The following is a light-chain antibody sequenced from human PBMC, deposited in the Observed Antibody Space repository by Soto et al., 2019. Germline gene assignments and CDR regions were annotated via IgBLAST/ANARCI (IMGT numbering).Light chain of an antibody. CDR3: LQPINWPLT. J-gene: IGKJ4*01. CDR1: QTVSRS. Sequence: EIVLTPSPATLSLSPGERATLSCRASQTVSRSLAWYQQKPGQAPMLLIYEASNTATGIPARFSGSGSGADFTLTISSLEPEDFARYYCLQPINWPLTFGGGTKVEIK. CDR2: EAS. V-gene: IGKV3-11*01.